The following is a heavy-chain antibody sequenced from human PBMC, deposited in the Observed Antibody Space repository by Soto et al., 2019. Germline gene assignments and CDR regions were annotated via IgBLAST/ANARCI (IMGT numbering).Heavy chain of an antibody. V-gene: IGHV4-61*01. Sequence: PSETLSITCPVSGVSVSSGRFYWAWIRQPPGKGLELIGFISYSGTTNYNPSLKSRVTISVDTSRSQISLMVSSLTAADTALYYCARGATVTQYDYWGQGTLVTVSS. CDR1: GVSVSSGRFY. CDR3: ARGATVTQYDY. CDR2: ISYSGTT. J-gene: IGHJ4*02. D-gene: IGHD4-17*01.